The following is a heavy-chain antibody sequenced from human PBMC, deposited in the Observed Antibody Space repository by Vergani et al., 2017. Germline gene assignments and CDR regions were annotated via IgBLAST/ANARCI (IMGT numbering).Heavy chain of an antibody. V-gene: IGHV4-34*01. CDR3: ARGHYHYDSISFDY. CDR1: GGSFSGYF. CDR2: INDSGRT. J-gene: IGHJ4*02. Sequence: QVQLQQWGAGLLKPSETLSLTCAVYGGSFSGYFWTWIRQSPGRGLEWIGEINDSGRTNYNPSLKSRVTISEDTSKNQFSLKLTSVTAADTAMYYCARGHYHYDSISFDYWGQGTVITVS. D-gene: IGHD3-22*01.